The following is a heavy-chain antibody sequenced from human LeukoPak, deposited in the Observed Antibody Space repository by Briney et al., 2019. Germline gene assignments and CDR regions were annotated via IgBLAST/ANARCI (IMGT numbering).Heavy chain of an antibody. CDR1: GGTFSSYA. J-gene: IGHJ6*02. D-gene: IGHD6-19*01. CDR2: IIPILGIA. Sequence: GASLKVACKASGGTFSSYAISWGRQAPGQGLEWMGRIIPILGIANYAQKFQGRVTITADKTTSKAYMELSSLRSEDTDVYYCARAEEAAGFYYYYGMDVWGQGTTVTVSS. V-gene: IGHV1-69*04. CDR3: ARAEEAAGFYYYYGMDV.